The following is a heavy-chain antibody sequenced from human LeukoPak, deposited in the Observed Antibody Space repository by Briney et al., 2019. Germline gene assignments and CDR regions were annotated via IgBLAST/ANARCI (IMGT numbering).Heavy chain of an antibody. Sequence: GGSLRLSCAASGFTFSGYAMSWVRQAPGKGLEWVSAISGSGGSTYYADSVKGRFTISRDNSKNTLYLQMNSLRAEDTAVCYCAKMGAGTTSRWFDPWGQGTLVTVSS. V-gene: IGHV3-23*01. CDR1: GFTFSGYA. CDR3: AKMGAGTTSRWFDP. J-gene: IGHJ5*02. D-gene: IGHD1-7*01. CDR2: ISGSGGST.